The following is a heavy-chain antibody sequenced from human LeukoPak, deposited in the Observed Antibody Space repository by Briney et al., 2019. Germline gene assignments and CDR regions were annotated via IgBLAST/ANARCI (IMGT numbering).Heavy chain of an antibody. CDR1: GFTFDDYA. Sequence: GGSLRLSCAASGFTFDDYAMHWVRQAPGKGLEWVSGISWNSGSISYADSVKGRFTISRDNAKNSLYLQMNSLRAEDTALYYCAKDLGGWDNAFDIWGQGTMVTVSS. J-gene: IGHJ3*02. D-gene: IGHD6-19*01. CDR2: ISWNSGSI. V-gene: IGHV3-9*01. CDR3: AKDLGGWDNAFDI.